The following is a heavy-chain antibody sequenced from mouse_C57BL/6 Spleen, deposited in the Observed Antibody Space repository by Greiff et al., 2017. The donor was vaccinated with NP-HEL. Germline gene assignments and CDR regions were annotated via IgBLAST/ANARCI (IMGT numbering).Heavy chain of an antibody. CDR3: ARGLWPVLYAMDY. CDR1: GYTFTDYY. J-gene: IGHJ4*01. CDR2: INPNNGGT. V-gene: IGHV1-26*01. D-gene: IGHD1-1*02. Sequence: VQLQQPGPELVKPGASVKISCKASGYTFTDYYMNWVKQSHGKSLEWIGDINPNNGGTSYNQKFKGKATLTVDKSSSTAYMELRSLTSEDSAVYYCARGLWPVLYAMDYWGQGTSVTVSS.